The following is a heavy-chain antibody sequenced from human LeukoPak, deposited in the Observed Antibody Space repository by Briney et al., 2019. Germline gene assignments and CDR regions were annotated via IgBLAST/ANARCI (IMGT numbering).Heavy chain of an antibody. Sequence: PGGSLRLSCAASGFTFSSYAMHWVRQAPGKGLEWVAVISYDGSNKYYADSVKGRFTISRDNSKNTLYLQMNSLRAEDTAVYYCARAPIAAAGTRPSYFDYWGQGTLVTVSS. J-gene: IGHJ4*02. CDR1: GFTFSSYA. CDR3: ARAPIAAAGTRPSYFDY. CDR2: ISYDGSNK. V-gene: IGHV3-30*04. D-gene: IGHD6-13*01.